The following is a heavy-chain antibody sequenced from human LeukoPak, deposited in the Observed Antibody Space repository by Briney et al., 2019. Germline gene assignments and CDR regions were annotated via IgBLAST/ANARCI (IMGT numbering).Heavy chain of an antibody. D-gene: IGHD3-3*01. CDR1: GFTFSSYS. J-gene: IGHJ5*02. V-gene: IGHV3-21*01. CDR2: ISSSSSYI. CDR3: ARDSKVSDFWSGPGP. Sequence: PGGSLRLSCAASGFTFSSYSMNWVRQAPGKGLGWASSISSSSSYIYYADSVKGRFTISRDNAKNSLYLQMNSLRAEDTAVYYCARDSKVSDFWSGPGPWGQGTLVTVSS.